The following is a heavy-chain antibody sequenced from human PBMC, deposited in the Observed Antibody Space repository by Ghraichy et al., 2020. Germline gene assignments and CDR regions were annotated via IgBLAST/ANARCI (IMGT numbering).Heavy chain of an antibody. J-gene: IGHJ4*02. CDR2: ISYDGSNK. Sequence: GESLNISCAASGFTFSSYAMHWVRQAPGKGLEWVAVISYDGSNKYYADSVKGRFTISRDNSKNTLYLQMNSLRAEDTAVYYCARDRERFSVWYSSSWYSDYWGQGTLVTVSS. D-gene: IGHD6-13*01. CDR1: GFTFSSYA. CDR3: ARDRERFSVWYSSSWYSDY. V-gene: IGHV3-30-3*01.